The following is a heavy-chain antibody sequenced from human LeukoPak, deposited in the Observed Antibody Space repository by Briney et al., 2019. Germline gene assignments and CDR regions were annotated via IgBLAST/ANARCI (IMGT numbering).Heavy chain of an antibody. CDR3: AREDGEAFDI. J-gene: IGHJ3*02. CDR2: IRYDGSNK. D-gene: IGHD5-24*01. CDR1: GFTFSSYG. Sequence: GGSLRLSCAASGFTFSSYGMHWVRQAPGKGLEWVAFIRYDGSNKYYADSVKGRFTISRDNSKNTLYLQMNSLRAEDTAVYYCAREDGEAFDIWGPGTMVTVSS. V-gene: IGHV3-30*02.